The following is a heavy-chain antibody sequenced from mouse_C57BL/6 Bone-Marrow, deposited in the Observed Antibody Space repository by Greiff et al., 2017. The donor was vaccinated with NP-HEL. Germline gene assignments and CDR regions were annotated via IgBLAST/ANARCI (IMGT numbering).Heavy chain of an antibody. D-gene: IGHD1-1*01. J-gene: IGHJ1*03. Sequence: EVQLQQSGPELVKPGASVKISCKASGYSFTGYYMNWVKQSPEKSLEWIGEINPSTGGTTYNQKLKAKATLTVDKASSTAYMQLKSLTSEDSAVYYCASVITTVVATYWYFDVWGTGTTVTVSS. V-gene: IGHV1-42*01. CDR3: ASVITTVVATYWYFDV. CDR2: INPSTGGT. CDR1: GYSFTGYY.